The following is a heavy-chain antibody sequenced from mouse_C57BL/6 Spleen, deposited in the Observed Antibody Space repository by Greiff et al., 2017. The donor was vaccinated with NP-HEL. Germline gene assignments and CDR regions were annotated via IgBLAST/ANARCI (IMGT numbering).Heavy chain of an antibody. CDR2: IYPGGGYT. V-gene: IGHV1-63*01. D-gene: IGHD1-1*01. CDR3: ARERNYYGDYAMDY. Sequence: QVQLQQPGAELVRPGTSVKMSCKASGYTFTNYWIGWAKQRPGHGLEWIGDIYPGGGYTNYNEKFKGKATLTADKSSSTAYMQFSSLTSEDSAIYYCARERNYYGDYAMDYWGQGTSVTVSS. CDR1: GYTFTNYW. J-gene: IGHJ4*01.